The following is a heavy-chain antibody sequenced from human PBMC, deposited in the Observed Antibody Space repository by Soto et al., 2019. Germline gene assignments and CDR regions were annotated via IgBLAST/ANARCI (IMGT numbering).Heavy chain of an antibody. V-gene: IGHV3-33*01. CDR3: ARKTSMIWSGYDKHIGFAP. CDR1: GFTFSSYG. Sequence: QVQLAESGAGVAQPGRSLRLSCAATGFTFSSYGMHWVRQAPGKGMEWVEVIRYDGSNNYYADSGKGRFTISRDSSKSSLYLQMNRRRAEDTAGYYLARKTSMIWSGYDKHIGFAPWCQGTRVSFSS. D-gene: IGHD3-3*01. J-gene: IGHJ5*02. CDR2: IRYDGSNN.